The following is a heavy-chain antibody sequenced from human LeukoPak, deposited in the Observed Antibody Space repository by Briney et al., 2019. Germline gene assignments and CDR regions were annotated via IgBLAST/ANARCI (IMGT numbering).Heavy chain of an antibody. Sequence: GGSLRLSCAASGFTFSSCAMTWVRQAPGKGLEWVSVITGSGDSTYYADSVKGRFTISRDNSKNTLYLQMKSLGAEDTALYYCAKDSTHDYFYNYMDAWGKGTTVTVTS. J-gene: IGHJ6*03. CDR2: ITGSGDST. D-gene: IGHD5/OR15-5a*01. CDR1: GFTFSSCA. CDR3: AKDSTHDYFYNYMDA. V-gene: IGHV3-23*01.